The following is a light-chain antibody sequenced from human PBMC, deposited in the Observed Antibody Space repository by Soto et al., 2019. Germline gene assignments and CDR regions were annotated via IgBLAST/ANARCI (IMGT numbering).Light chain of an antibody. CDR3: AAWDDSLRGPV. CDR1: SSNIGTNY. V-gene: IGLV1-47*02. CDR2: SNN. J-gene: IGLJ2*01. Sequence: QLVLTQPPSASGTPGQRVTISCSGSSSNIGTNYVYWYQQLPGTAPKLLIYSNNQRPSGVPDRFSGSKSGTSASLAISGLRSEDEADYYCAAWDDSLRGPVFGGGTNVTVL.